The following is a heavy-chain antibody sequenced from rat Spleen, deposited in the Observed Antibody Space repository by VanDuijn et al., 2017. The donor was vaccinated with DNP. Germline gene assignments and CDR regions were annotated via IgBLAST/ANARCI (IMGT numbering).Heavy chain of an antibody. D-gene: IGHD1-4*01. Sequence: EVQLVESGGGLVQPGRSLKLSCAASGFTFSDYYMAWVRQAPTKGLEWVAYISYDGGNTYYGDSVKGRLTISRDNAKSTLYLQMNSLRSEDMATYYCARPHGYNNGGFAYWGQGTLVTVSS. CDR1: GFTFSDYY. V-gene: IGHV5-22*01. J-gene: IGHJ3*01. CDR3: ARPHGYNNGGFAY. CDR2: ISYDGGNT.